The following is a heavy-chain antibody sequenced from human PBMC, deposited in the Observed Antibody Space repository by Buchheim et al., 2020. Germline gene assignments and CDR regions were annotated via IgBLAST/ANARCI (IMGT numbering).Heavy chain of an antibody. CDR1: GGSFSGYY. V-gene: IGHV4-34*01. CDR2: INHSGST. Sequence: QVQLQQWGAGLLKPSETLSLTCAVYGGSFSGYYWSWIRQPPGKGLEWIGEINHSGSTNYNPSLKSRVTISVDTSKNQLPLKLSSVTAADTAVYYCARRQGVARTYLRAWGQGTL. J-gene: IGHJ5*02. CDR3: ARRQGVARTYLRA. D-gene: IGHD5-12*01.